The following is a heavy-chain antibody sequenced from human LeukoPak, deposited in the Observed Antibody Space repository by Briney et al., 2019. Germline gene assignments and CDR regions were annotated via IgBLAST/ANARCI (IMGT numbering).Heavy chain of an antibody. CDR3: AREYDYVWGTYRSGSLNY. D-gene: IGHD3-16*02. Sequence: ASVKASCKASGYTFTSYYMHWVRQAPGQGLEWMGIINPSGGSTSYAQKFQGRVTMTRDTSTSTVYMELSGLRSEDTAVYYCAREYDYVWGTYRSGSLNYWGQGTLVTVSS. V-gene: IGHV1-46*01. J-gene: IGHJ4*02. CDR2: INPSGGST. CDR1: GYTFTSYY.